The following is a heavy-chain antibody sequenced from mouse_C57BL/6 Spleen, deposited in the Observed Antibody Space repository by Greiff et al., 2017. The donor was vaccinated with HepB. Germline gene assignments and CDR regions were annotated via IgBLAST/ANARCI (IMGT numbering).Heavy chain of an antibody. D-gene: IGHD2-4*01. Sequence: VHLVESGAELVKPGASVKLSCKASGYTFTEYTIHWVKQRSGQGLEWIGWFYPGSGSIKYNEKFKDKATLTADKSSSTVYMELSRLTSEDSAVYFCARHEGGLRQGAWFAYWGQGTLVTVSA. J-gene: IGHJ3*01. CDR3: ARHEGGLRQGAWFAY. CDR2: FYPGSGSI. CDR1: GYTFTEYT. V-gene: IGHV1-62-2*01.